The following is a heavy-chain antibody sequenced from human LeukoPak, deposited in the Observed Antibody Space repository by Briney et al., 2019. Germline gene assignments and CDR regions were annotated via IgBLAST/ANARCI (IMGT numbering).Heavy chain of an antibody. CDR1: GFIFSNSW. J-gene: IGHJ4*02. CDR3: VKGGSG. CDR2: IKGDGSER. Sequence: GGSLRLSCAASGFIFSNSWMHWVRQAPGKGLMWVARIKGDGSERSYSDSVKGRFTISRDNARNTVYLQMNRLRDEDTAVYYCVKGGSGGGQEPLVTVSS. V-gene: IGHV3-74*01. D-gene: IGHD3-16*01.